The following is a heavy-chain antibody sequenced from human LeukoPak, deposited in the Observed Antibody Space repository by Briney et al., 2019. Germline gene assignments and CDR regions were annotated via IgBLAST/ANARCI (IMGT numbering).Heavy chain of an antibody. CDR3: ARGAASVDFDY. Sequence: GGSLRLSCAASGFTFSSYSMNWVRQAPGKGLEWVSSISSSSSYIYYADSVRGRFTISRDNAKNSLYLQMNSLRAEDTAVYYCARGAASVDFDYWGQGTLVTVSS. J-gene: IGHJ4*02. CDR2: ISSSSSYI. V-gene: IGHV3-21*01. CDR1: GFTFSSYS. D-gene: IGHD6-25*01.